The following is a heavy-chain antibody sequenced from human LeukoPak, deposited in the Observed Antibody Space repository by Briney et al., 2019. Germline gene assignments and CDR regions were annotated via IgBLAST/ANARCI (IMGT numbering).Heavy chain of an antibody. D-gene: IGHD2-15*01. V-gene: IGHV4-59*11. CDR1: GASFTSHY. CDR2: FFYSGST. J-gene: IGHJ6*02. Sequence: SETLSLTCSVSGASFTSHYWSWMRQPPGKGLEWIGHFFYSGSTTYNPSLESRVTISVDTSRNQFSLKLNSVTAADTAVYYCARAPPDCSGGSCTLSGMDVWGQGATVTVSS. CDR3: ARAPPDCSGGSCTLSGMDV.